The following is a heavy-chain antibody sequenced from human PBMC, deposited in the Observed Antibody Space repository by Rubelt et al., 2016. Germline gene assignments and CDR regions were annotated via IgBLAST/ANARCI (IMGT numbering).Heavy chain of an antibody. CDR2: IYSGGST. V-gene: IGHV3-53*05. J-gene: IGHJ4*02. CDR3: ARDMRGLRFFDY. D-gene: IGHD5-12*01. Sequence: PGKGLEWVSIIYSGGSTYYADSVKGRFTISRDNSKNTLYLQTNSLTAEDTAVYYCARDMRGLRFFDYWGQGILVTVSS.